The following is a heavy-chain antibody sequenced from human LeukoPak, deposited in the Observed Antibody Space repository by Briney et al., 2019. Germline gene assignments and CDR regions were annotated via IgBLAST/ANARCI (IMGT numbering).Heavy chain of an antibody. CDR3: ARVRWGGLYYFDY. CDR1: GFTFSSYW. V-gene: IGHV3-7*01. Sequence: GGSLRLSCAASGFTFSSYWMSWVRQAPGKGLEWVATIKQDGSERYYVDSVKGRFTISRDNAQNSLSLQMNSLRAEDTAVYYCARVRWGGLYYFDYWGQGTLVTVSS. CDR2: IKQDGSER. J-gene: IGHJ4*02. D-gene: IGHD3-16*01.